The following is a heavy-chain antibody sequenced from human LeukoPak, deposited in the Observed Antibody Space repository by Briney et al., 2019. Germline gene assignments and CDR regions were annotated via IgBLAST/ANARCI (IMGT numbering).Heavy chain of an antibody. CDR1: GGTSSSYA. D-gene: IGHD3-10*01. Sequence: SVKVSCKASGGTSSSYAISWVRQAPGQGLEWMGRIIPILGIANYAQKFQGRVTITADKSTSTAYMELSSLRSEDTAVYYCARDGSGSYAYFDYWGQGTLVTVSS. CDR2: IIPILGIA. J-gene: IGHJ4*02. CDR3: ARDGSGSYAYFDY. V-gene: IGHV1-69*04.